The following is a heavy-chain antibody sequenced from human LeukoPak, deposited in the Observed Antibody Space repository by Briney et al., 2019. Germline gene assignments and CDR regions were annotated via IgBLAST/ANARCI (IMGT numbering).Heavy chain of an antibody. CDR2: IWYDGSNK. CDR3: ATTLRPGGYYTGTFDY. Sequence: GRSLRLSCAASGFTFSSYGMHWVRQAPGKGLEWVAVIWYDGSNKYYADSVKGRFTISRDNSKNTLYLQMNSLRAEDTAVYYCATTLRPGGYYTGTFDYWGQGTLVTVSS. CDR1: GFTFSSYG. D-gene: IGHD3-3*01. J-gene: IGHJ4*02. V-gene: IGHV3-33*01.